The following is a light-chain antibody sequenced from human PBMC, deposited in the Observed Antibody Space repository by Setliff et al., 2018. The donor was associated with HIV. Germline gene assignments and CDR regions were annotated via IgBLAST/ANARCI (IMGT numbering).Light chain of an antibody. Sequence: SYELTQPPSVSVAPGETASITCGGNNIGSKSVHWYQQKPGQAPVLVVYDDSHRPSGIPARFSGSNSGYTATLTISRVEAGDEADDYCQVWHSSSDHYVCGRGTKVTVL. CDR3: QVWHSSSDHYV. CDR1: NIGSKS. J-gene: IGLJ1*01. CDR2: DDS. V-gene: IGLV3-21*02.